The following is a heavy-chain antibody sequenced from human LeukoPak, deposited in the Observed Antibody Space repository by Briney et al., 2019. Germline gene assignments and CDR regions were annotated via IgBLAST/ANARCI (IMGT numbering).Heavy chain of an antibody. CDR2: INPGGSSI. J-gene: IGHJ4*02. Sequence: GGSLRLSCAASGFTSSSYWMHWVRQVPGKGLVWVARINPGGSSITYADSVKGRFTISRDNAKNTLHLQMDSLRAEDTGVYYCARSNQADDYWGQGTLVTVSS. CDR3: ARSNQADDY. CDR1: GFTSSSYW. V-gene: IGHV3-74*01. D-gene: IGHD1-14*01.